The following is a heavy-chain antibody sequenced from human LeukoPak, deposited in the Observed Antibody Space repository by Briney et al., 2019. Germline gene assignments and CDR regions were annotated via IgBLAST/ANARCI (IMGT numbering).Heavy chain of an antibody. J-gene: IGHJ4*02. Sequence: SETLSLTCTVSGGSMSGYYWSWIRQPPGKGLEWIGYIYYSGSTNYNPSLKSRVTISVDTSKNQFSLKLSSVTAADTAVYYCARGGYSYGYVWGQGTLVTVSS. CDR2: IYYSGST. D-gene: IGHD5-18*01. CDR1: GGSMSGYY. V-gene: IGHV4-59*01. CDR3: ARGGYSYGYV.